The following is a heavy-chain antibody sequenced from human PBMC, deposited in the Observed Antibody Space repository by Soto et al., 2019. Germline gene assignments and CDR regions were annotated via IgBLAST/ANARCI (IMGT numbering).Heavy chain of an antibody. CDR2: IKQDGSEK. V-gene: IGHV3-7*01. CDR3: VRDWSTFWGMDV. CDR1: GFSFSTYW. J-gene: IGHJ6*02. Sequence: GGSLRLSCAASGFSFSTYWMNWVRQAPGKGLEWVANIKQDGSEKYYVDSVKGRFAISRDNAKDSLFLQMNNLRAEDTAVYYCVRDWSTFWGMDVWGQGTTVTVSS.